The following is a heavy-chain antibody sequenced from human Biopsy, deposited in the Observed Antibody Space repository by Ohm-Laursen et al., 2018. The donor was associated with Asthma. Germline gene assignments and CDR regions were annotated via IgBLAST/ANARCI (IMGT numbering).Heavy chain of an antibody. CDR2: ISSSGSTT. V-gene: IGHV3-11*01. CDR3: AKGALESCSGPTCYPLDY. Sequence: SLRLSCTASGFSFSDYYMTWMRQAPGKGLEWASSISSSGSTTYPAESVKGRFTISRDNAQKSLFLQMGSPRAEDTAIYYCAKGALESCSGPTCYPLDYWGLGTLVTVST. D-gene: IGHD2-15*01. J-gene: IGHJ4*02. CDR1: GFSFSDYY.